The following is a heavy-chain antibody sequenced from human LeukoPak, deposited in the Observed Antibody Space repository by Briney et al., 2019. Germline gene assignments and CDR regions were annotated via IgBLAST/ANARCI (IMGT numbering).Heavy chain of an antibody. D-gene: IGHD3-10*01. V-gene: IGHV1-69*06. CDR3: ARDTSGGYYGNFDY. CDR2: IIPIFGTA. Sequence: GASVKVSCKASGGTFSSYAISWVRQAPGQGLEWMGGIIPIFGTANYAQKFQGRVTITADKSTSTVYMELSSLRSEDTAVYYCARDTSGGYYGNFDYWGQGTLVTVSS. J-gene: IGHJ4*02. CDR1: GGTFSSYA.